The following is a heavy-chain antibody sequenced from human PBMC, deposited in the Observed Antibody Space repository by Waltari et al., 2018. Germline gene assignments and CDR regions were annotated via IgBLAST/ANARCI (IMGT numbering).Heavy chain of an antibody. J-gene: IGHJ3*02. V-gene: IGHV4-39*01. CDR2: IYYSGST. Sequence: QLQLQESGPGLVKPSETLSLTCTVSGGSISSSSYYWGWIRQPPGKGLELIGSIYYSGSTYYNPSLKSRVTISVDTSKNQFSLKLSSVTAADTAVYYCARKVGTMVRGVFSPRDAFDIWGQGTMVTVSS. D-gene: IGHD3-10*01. CDR3: ARKVGTMVRGVFSPRDAFDI. CDR1: GGSISSSSYY.